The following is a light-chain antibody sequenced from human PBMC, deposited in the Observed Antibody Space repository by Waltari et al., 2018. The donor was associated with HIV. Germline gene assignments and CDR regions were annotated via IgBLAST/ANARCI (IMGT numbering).Light chain of an antibody. CDR1: QSVSSNF. V-gene: IGKV3-20*01. CDR2: GAS. J-gene: IGKJ5*01. CDR3: QQYGTSPTT. Sequence: DIVLTQSPGTLSLSPGERATLSCRAGQSVSSNFLAWYQQKPGQAPRLLIEGASSRATGIPDRFSGIGSGTDFTLTISRLEPEDFAVYYCQQYGTSPTTFGQGTRLDIK.